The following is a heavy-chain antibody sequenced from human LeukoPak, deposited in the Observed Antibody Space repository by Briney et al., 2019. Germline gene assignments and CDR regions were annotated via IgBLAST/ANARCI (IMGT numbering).Heavy chain of an antibody. CDR2: IIPIFGTA. V-gene: IGHV1-69*06. Sequence: GASVKVSCKASGGTFSSYAISWVRQAPGQGLEWMGGIIPIFGTANYAQKFQGRVTITADKSTSTAYMELSSLRSEDTAVYYCARAGRGSGSYYRQYYYGMDVWGKGTTVSVSS. CDR1: GGTFSSYA. D-gene: IGHD3-10*01. J-gene: IGHJ6*04. CDR3: ARAGRGSGSYYRQYYYGMDV.